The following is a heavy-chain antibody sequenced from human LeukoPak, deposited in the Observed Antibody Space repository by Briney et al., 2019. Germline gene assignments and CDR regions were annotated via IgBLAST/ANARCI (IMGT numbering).Heavy chain of an antibody. Sequence: GGSLRLSCAASGFTFSSYGMHWVRQAPGKGLEWVAVISYDGSNKYYADSVKGRFTISRDNSKSTLYLQMNSLRAEDTAVYYCATNTAMDYYFDYWGQGTLVTVSS. CDR2: ISYDGSNK. CDR1: GFTFSSYG. V-gene: IGHV3-30*03. CDR3: ATNTAMDYYFDY. D-gene: IGHD5-18*01. J-gene: IGHJ4*02.